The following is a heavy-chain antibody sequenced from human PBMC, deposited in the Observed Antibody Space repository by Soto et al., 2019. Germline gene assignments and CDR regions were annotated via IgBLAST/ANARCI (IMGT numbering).Heavy chain of an antibody. J-gene: IGHJ4*02. CDR2: LNPNSSNT. CDR1: GYTFTSYD. Sequence: QQQLVQSGAEVKKPGASVKVSCKASGYTFTSYDISCVRQATGQGIEWMGWLNPNSSNTGYAQKFQGRVTMTRNTFISTAYMELSSLRSEDAAVYYCAGTLYGDNVDYWGQGPLIAVSS. V-gene: IGHV1-8*01. CDR3: AGTLYGDNVDY. D-gene: IGHD4-17*01.